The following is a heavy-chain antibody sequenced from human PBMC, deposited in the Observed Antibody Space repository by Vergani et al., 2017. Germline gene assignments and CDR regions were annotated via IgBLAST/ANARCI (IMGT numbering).Heavy chain of an antibody. CDR3: ARVGRSIVGATNDY. CDR1: GGTFRSYA. CDR2: IIPIFGTA. D-gene: IGHD1-26*01. J-gene: IGHJ4*02. Sequence: QVQLVQSGAEVKKPGSSVKVSCKASGGTFRSYAISWVRQAPGQGLEWMGGIIPIFGTANYAQKLQGRVTRTTATSTSTAYMELRSLRSDDTAVYYCARVGRSIVGATNDYWGQGTLVTVSA. V-gene: IGHV1-69*06.